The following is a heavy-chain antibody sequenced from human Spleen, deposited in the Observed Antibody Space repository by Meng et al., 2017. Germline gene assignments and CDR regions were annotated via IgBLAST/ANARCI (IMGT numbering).Heavy chain of an antibody. Sequence: QVQLQQWGAGLLKPSETLSLTCVVSGGSFSDYYWSWIRQPPGKGLEWIGEINHSGSTNYNPSLESRATISVDTSQNNLSLKLSSVTAADTAVYYCARSAYAINNWFDPWGQGTLVTVSS. CDR1: GGSFSDYY. V-gene: IGHV4-34*01. D-gene: IGHD3-9*01. CDR2: INHSGST. CDR3: ARSAYAINNWFDP. J-gene: IGHJ5*02.